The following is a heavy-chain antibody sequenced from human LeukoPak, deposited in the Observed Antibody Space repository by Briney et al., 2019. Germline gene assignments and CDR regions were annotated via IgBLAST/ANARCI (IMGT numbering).Heavy chain of an antibody. CDR3: GRDYYDSRECLDY. CDR2: IWYDGSNK. J-gene: IGHJ4*02. CDR1: GFTFSSYG. V-gene: IGHV3-33*01. Sequence: PGGSLRLSCAASGFTFSSYGMHWVRQAPGKGLEWVAVIWYDGSNKYYADSVKGRFTISRDNSKNTLYLQMNSLRAEDTAVYYCGRDYYDSRECLDYWGQGTLVTVSS. D-gene: IGHD3-22*01.